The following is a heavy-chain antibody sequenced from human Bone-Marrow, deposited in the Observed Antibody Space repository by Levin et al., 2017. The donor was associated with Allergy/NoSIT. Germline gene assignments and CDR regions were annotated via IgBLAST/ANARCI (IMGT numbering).Heavy chain of an antibody. CDR1: GFTFSSYW. V-gene: IGHV3-7*01. CDR3: ARVLEMATNRGDY. CDR2: IKQDGSEK. J-gene: IGHJ4*02. Sequence: AGGSLRLSCAASGFTFSSYWMSWVRQAPGKGLEWVANIKQDGSEKYYVDSVKGRFTISRDNAKNSLYLQMNSLRAEDTAVYYCARVLEMATNRGDYWGQGTLVTVSS. D-gene: IGHD5-24*01.